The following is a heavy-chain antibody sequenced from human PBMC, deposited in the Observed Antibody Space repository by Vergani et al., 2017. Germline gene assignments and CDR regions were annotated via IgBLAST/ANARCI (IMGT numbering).Heavy chain of an antibody. V-gene: IGHV3-33*01. CDR1: GFTFSSYG. CDR3: ARARFLGPQELVY. J-gene: IGHJ4*02. CDR2: IWYDGSNK. D-gene: IGHD3-10*01. Sequence: QVQLVESGGGVVQPGRSLRLSCAAFGFTFSSYGMHWVRQAPGKGLEWVAVIWYDGSNKYYADSVKGRFTISRDNSKNTLYLQMNSLRAEDTAVYYCARARFLGPQELVYWGQGTLVTVSS.